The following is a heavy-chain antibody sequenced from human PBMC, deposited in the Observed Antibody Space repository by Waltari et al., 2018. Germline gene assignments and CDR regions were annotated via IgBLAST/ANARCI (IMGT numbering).Heavy chain of an antibody. V-gene: IGHV4-39*01. D-gene: IGHD3-10*01. J-gene: IGHJ6*02. CDR1: GGSISSSSYY. Sequence: QLQLQESGPGLVKPSETLSLTCTVSGGSISSSSYYWGWIRQPPGKGLEWIGSIYYSGSTYYNPSLKSRVTISVDTSKNQFSLKLSSVTAADTAVYYCARQYGSGSYWLGYYYYGMDVWGQGTTVTVSS. CDR3: ARQYGSGSYWLGYYYYGMDV. CDR2: IYYSGST.